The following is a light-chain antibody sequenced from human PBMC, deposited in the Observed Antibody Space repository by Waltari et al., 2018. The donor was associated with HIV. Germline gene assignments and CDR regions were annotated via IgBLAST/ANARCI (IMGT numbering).Light chain of an antibody. CDR3: SSYARMDTPNWM. Sequence: QSALTQPRSVSESPGQSVTISCTGTSSDVGHYNYVSWYRQYPGTAPKLIIFDVNKRPSAIPDPFSGSKSCNTASLTISVLHSEDETDYYCSSYARMDTPNWMFGGGTNLTVL. J-gene: IGLJ3*02. CDR1: SSDVGHYNY. V-gene: IGLV2-11*01. CDR2: DVN.